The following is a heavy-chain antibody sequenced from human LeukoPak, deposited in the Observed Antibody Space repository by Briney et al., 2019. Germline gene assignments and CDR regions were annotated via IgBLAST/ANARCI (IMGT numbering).Heavy chain of an antibody. CDR1: GLTFSSYW. Sequence: GGSLRLSCAASGLTFSSYWMSWVRQAPGKGLEWVANIKQDGSEKYYVDPVKGRFTISRDNAKNSLYLQMNNLRAEDTAVYYCARGGDVVGALFDSWGQGTPVTVSS. V-gene: IGHV3-7*03. CDR2: IKQDGSEK. CDR3: ARGGDVVGALFDS. J-gene: IGHJ4*02. D-gene: IGHD1-26*01.